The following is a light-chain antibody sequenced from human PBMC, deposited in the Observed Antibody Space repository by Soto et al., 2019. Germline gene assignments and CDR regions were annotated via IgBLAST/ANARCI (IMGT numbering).Light chain of an antibody. CDR2: KAS. CDR3: QQYYNTPLT. V-gene: IGKV1D-13*01. Sequence: AIQLTQSPSSLSASVGERATITCRASQDIRRFLAWYQQKQGKAPKFXIYKASSLESGVPSRFSGSGSGTEFTLTISSLQAEDVALYYCQQYYNTPLTFGGGTKV. J-gene: IGKJ4*01. CDR1: QDIRRF.